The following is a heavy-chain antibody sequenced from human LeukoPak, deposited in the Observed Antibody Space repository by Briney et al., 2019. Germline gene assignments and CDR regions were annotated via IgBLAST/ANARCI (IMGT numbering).Heavy chain of an antibody. CDR3: ARIGGTNYYDY. D-gene: IGHD1-26*01. Sequence: PGGSLRLSCGASGFTFSAYSMHWVRQAPGKGLEYVSAISSNGESTYYANSVKDRFTISRDNAKNTLYLQMGSLRAEDMAVYYCARIGGTNYYDYWGQGTLVTVSS. J-gene: IGHJ4*02. V-gene: IGHV3-64*01. CDR2: ISSNGEST. CDR1: GFTFSAYS.